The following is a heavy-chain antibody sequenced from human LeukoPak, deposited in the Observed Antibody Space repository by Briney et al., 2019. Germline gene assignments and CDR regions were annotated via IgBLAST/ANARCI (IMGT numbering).Heavy chain of an antibody. Sequence: WMGGIIPIFGTANHAQKFQGRVTITADESTSTAYMELSSLGSEATAVYCCARAAVSPKGLAFDIWGQGTMVTVSS. J-gene: IGHJ3*02. V-gene: IGHV1-69*01. D-gene: IGHD4-23*01. CDR3: ARAAVSPKGLAFDI. CDR2: IIPIFGTA.